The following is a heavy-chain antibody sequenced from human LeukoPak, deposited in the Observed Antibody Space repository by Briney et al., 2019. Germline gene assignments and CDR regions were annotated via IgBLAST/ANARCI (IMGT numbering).Heavy chain of an antibody. CDR1: GGSISSGGYY. Sequence: PSQTLSLTCTVSGGSISSGGYYWSWIRQPPGKGLEWIGYIYHSGSTYYNPSLKSRVTISVDTSKNQFSLKLSSVTAADTAVYYCARDVAAGGSYSRVAYWGQGTLVTVSS. J-gene: IGHJ4*02. CDR3: ARDVAAGGSYSRVAY. CDR2: IYHSGST. V-gene: IGHV4-30-2*01. D-gene: IGHD1-26*01.